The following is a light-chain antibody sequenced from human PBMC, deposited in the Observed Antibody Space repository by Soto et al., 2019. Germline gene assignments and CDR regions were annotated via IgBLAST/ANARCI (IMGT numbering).Light chain of an antibody. CDR1: QSVSSSY. V-gene: IGKV3-20*01. CDR3: QQYSSSPT. J-gene: IGKJ3*01. Sequence: EIVLTQSPGTLSLSPGERATLSCRASQSVSSSYLAWYQQKTGQAPRLLIYGASSRATRIPDRFSGSRSGTDFTLTISRQEPEDFAVYYCQQYSSSPTFGPGTKVDI. CDR2: GAS.